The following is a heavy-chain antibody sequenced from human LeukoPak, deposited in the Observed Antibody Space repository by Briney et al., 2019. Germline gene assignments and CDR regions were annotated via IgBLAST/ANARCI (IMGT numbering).Heavy chain of an antibody. D-gene: IGHD3-9*01. CDR1: GGSFSDYY. CDR3: SGKNLTPWPAGLDF. J-gene: IGHJ6*02. V-gene: IGHV4-59*01. Sequence: PAETLSLTCTVSGGSFSDYYWTWIRQPPGKGLEWIGYSGSTNYNPSLKSRVTISVDTSKRHFSLTLSSVTEADTAVYYGSGKNLTPWPAGLDFWGQGTMVIVS. CDR2: SGST.